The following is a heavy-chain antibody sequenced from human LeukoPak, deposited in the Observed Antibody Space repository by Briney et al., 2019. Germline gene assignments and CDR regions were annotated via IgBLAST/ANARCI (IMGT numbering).Heavy chain of an antibody. Sequence: PSETLSLTCTVSGGSISSSSYYWGWIRQPPGKGLEWIGSIYYSGSTYYNPSLKSRVTISVDTSKNQFSLKLSSVTAADTAVYYCARGPGGGYFDWLLEESFTFDYWGQGTLVTVSS. V-gene: IGHV4-39*07. CDR3: ARGPGGGYFDWLLEESFTFDY. D-gene: IGHD3-9*01. CDR1: GGSISSSSYY. CDR2: IYYSGST. J-gene: IGHJ4*02.